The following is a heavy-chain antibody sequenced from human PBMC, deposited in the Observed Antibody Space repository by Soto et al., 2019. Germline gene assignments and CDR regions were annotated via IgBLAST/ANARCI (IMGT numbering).Heavy chain of an antibody. Sequence: EVQLVESGGGLVQPGGSLRLSCAASGFTFSTYALNWVRQAPGKGLEWLSFIVGSSNIIYYADSVKGRFTISRDNAKESLYLQMNSLRDDDTALYFCVRDRAGGAFDIWGQGTMVTVSS. CDR1: GFTFSTYA. D-gene: IGHD1-26*01. J-gene: IGHJ3*02. CDR3: VRDRAGGAFDI. V-gene: IGHV3-48*02. CDR2: IVGSSNII.